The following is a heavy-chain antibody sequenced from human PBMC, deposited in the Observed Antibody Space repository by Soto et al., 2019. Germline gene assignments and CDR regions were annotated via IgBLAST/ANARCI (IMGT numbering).Heavy chain of an antibody. CDR2: IYYSGST. D-gene: IGHD3-16*01. Sequence: QVQLQESGPGLVKPSQTLSLTCTVSGGSISSGGYYWSWIRQHPGKGLEWIGYIYYSGSTYYNPSLKSRGTISVDTSKNQFSLKLSSVTAADTAVYYSARGQLDPKLGSIWGYWGQGTLVTVSS. CDR3: ARGQLDPKLGSIWGY. CDR1: GGSISSGGYY. V-gene: IGHV4-31*03. J-gene: IGHJ4*02.